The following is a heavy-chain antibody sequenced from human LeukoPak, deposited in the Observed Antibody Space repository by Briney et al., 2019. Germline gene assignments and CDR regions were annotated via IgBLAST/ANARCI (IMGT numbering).Heavy chain of an antibody. V-gene: IGHV6-1*01. D-gene: IGHD3-10*01. J-gene: IGHJ3*02. CDR1: GDSVSSNIVA. CDR2: TYYRAKWHN. CDR3: AREGVDNDAFDI. Sequence: SQTLSLSCAISGDSVSSNIVAWNWIRQSPSRGLEWLGRTYYRAKWHNDYAVSVKSRITINPDTSKNQFSLQRNSVTPEDTAVYYCAREGVDNDAFDIWGQGTMVTVSS.